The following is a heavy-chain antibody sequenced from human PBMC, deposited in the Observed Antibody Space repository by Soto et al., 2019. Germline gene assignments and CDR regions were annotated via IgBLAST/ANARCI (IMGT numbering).Heavy chain of an antibody. J-gene: IGHJ6*02. CDR3: ARAGTPAMPHNYYYYGMDV. V-gene: IGHV4-30-4*01. D-gene: IGHD2-2*01. CDR1: GGSISSGDYY. CDR2: IYYSGST. Sequence: SETLSLTCNVSGGSISSGDYYWSWIRQPPGKGLEWIGYIYYSGSTHYNPSLKSRVTISVDTSKNQFSLKLSSVTAADTAVYYCARAGTPAMPHNYYYYGMDVWGQGTTVT.